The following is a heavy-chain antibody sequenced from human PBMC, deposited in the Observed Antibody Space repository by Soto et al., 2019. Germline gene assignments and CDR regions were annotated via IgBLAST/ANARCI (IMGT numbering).Heavy chain of an antibody. Sequence: PSETLSLTCTVSGGSISGCDYYWSWMRPPPGKCLEWIGYIYCSGSTYYNPSLKSRVTISVDTYKNQFSLKLSAVTAADTAVYSCARSCITGTTSADYWGQGTLVTVSS. D-gene: IGHD1-7*01. CDR3: ARSCITGTTSADY. J-gene: IGHJ4*02. V-gene: IGHV4-30-4*01. CDR1: GGSISGCDYY. CDR2: IYCSGST.